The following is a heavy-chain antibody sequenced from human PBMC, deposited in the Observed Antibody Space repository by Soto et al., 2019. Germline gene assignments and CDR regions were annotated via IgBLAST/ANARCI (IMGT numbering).Heavy chain of an antibody. V-gene: IGHV3-21*01. CDR2: ISSSSSYI. CDR3: ARVRYRDDAFDI. Sequence: PRLSCAASGFTFSSYSMNWVRQAPGKGLEWVSSISSSSSYIYYADSVKGRFTISRDNAKNSLYLQMNSLRAEDMAVYYCARVRYRDDAFDIWGQGTMVTVS. CDR1: GFTFSSYS. D-gene: IGHD2-2*02. J-gene: IGHJ3*02.